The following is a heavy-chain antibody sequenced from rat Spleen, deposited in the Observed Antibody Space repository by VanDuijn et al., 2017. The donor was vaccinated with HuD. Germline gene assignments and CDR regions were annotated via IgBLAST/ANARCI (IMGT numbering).Heavy chain of an antibody. CDR2: IWGNGNT. V-gene: IGHV2-27*01. Sequence: QVQLKESEPDLAQPSQTLSLTCTVSGFPLTSYHLHWVRQPPGKGLEWMGGIWGNGNTDYNSGLKSRLSISRDTSKSQVFLKMNSLQTEDTAIYFCTRETIVSPYWGQGVMVTVSS. CDR3: TRETIVSPY. J-gene: IGHJ2*01. D-gene: IGHD1-11*01. CDR1: GFPLTSYH.